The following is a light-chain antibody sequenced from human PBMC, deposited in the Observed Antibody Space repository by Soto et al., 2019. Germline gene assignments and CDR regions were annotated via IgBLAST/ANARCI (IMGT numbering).Light chain of an antibody. V-gene: IGLV1-44*01. CDR1: SSNIASNT. J-gene: IGLJ1*01. Sequence: QSVLTQPPSASGTPGQRVTISCSGSSSNIASNTVNWYQQLPGTAPKLLIYFNDQRPSGVPDRFSASKSGTSASLAISGLQSEDEADYYCAAWDDSLNAYVFGTGTKLTVL. CDR2: FND. CDR3: AAWDDSLNAYV.